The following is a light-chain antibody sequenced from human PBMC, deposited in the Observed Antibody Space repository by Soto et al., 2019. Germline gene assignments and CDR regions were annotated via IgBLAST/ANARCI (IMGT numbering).Light chain of an antibody. CDR1: RGIGNA. CDR2: DAS. J-gene: IGKJ4*01. CDR3: QQRSHGLT. Sequence: PGDRVTITCRPSRGIGNAXAWXXQXPXXXPXXLIYDASNRATGIPVRFSGSGSGTDFTLTISSLEPEDFAVYYCQQRSHGLTFGGGNKVDIK. V-gene: IGKV3-11*01.